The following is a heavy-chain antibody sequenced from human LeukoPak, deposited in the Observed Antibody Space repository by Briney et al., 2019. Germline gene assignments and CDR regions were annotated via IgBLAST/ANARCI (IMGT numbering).Heavy chain of an antibody. CDR2: ISAYNGNT. J-gene: IGHJ4*02. V-gene: IGHV1-18*01. CDR3: ARDLPAMVSGEYYFDY. Sequence: GASVKVSCKASGYTFTSYGISWVRQAPGQGLEWMGWISAYNGNTNYAQKLQGRVTMTTDTSTSTAYMELRSLRSDDTAVYYCARDLPAMVSGEYYFDYWGQGTLVTVSS. CDR1: GYTFTSYG. D-gene: IGHD5-18*01.